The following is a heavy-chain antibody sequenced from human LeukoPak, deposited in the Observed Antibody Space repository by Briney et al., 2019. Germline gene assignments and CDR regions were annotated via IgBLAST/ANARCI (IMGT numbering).Heavy chain of an antibody. V-gene: IGHV1-18*01. CDR2: ISAYNGNT. D-gene: IGHD3-3*01. CDR1: GYTFTSYG. CDR3: ARQGPIYWSGFGDYYYYMDV. J-gene: IGHJ6*03. Sequence: GASVKVSCKASGYTFTSYGISWVRQAPGQGLEWMGWISAYNGNTNYAQKLQGRVTMTTDTSTSTAYMELSSLRSEDTAVYYCARQGPIYWSGFGDYYYYMDVWGKGTTVTVSS.